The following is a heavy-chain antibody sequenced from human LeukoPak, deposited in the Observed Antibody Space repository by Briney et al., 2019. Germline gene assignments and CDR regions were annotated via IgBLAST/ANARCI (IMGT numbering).Heavy chain of an antibody. CDR3: ATSYGGHGNVFDY. D-gene: IGHD4-23*01. J-gene: IGHJ4*02. CDR1: GGSISSSDYY. V-gene: IGHV4-39*01. CDR2: IYYSGRT. Sequence: SETLSLTCTVSGGSISSSDYYWGWIRQPPGKGLEWIGSIYYSGRTYYNPSLKSRVTISVDTSKNQFSLKLSSVTAADTAVYYCATSYGGHGNVFDYWGQGTLVTVSS.